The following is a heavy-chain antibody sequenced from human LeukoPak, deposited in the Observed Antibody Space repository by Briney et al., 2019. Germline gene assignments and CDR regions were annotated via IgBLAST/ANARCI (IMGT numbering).Heavy chain of an antibody. CDR2: ISGSGGGT. Sequence: PGGSLRLSCAASGCTFSSYCMNWVRQAPGKGLEWVSAISGSGGGTYYADSVKGRFTISRDNSKNTLYLQMNSLRAEDTAVYYCAKVVQLLWFGELSPYYFDYWGQGTLVTVSS. CDR1: GCTFSSYC. D-gene: IGHD3-10*01. V-gene: IGHV3-23*01. J-gene: IGHJ4*02. CDR3: AKVVQLLWFGELSPYYFDY.